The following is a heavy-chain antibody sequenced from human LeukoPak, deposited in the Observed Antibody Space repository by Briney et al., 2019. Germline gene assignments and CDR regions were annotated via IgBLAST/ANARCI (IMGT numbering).Heavy chain of an antibody. CDR1: GFTFSSYG. Sequence: GGSLRLSCAASGFTFSSYGMHWVRQAPGKGLEWVAFIRYDGSNKYYADSVKGRFTISRDNSKNTLYLQMNSLRAEDTAVYYCAKDHGAAGLSPYYFDYWGQGTLVTVSS. CDR2: IRYDGSNK. CDR3: AKDHGAAGLSPYYFDY. V-gene: IGHV3-30*02. J-gene: IGHJ4*02. D-gene: IGHD6-13*01.